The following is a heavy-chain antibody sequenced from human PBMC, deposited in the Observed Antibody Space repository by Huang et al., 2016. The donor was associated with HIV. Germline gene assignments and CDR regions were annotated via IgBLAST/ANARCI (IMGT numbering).Heavy chain of an antibody. CDR2: ISYDGTRM. V-gene: IGHV3-30-3*01. CDR3: ARDLPMGLGLDY. Sequence: QVQLLESGGGVVQPGRSLRLSCAASGFTFSDYSFHWVRQATGKGLEWLAIISYDGTRMSYADAIKGQFTIARDDSKNTVYLQMFSLRPEDTAMYYCARDLPMGLGLDYWGQGTLVTVSS. J-gene: IGHJ4*02. CDR1: GFTFSDYS. D-gene: IGHD1-26*01.